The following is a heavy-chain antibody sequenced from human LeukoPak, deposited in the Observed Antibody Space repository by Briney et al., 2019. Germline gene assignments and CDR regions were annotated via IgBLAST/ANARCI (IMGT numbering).Heavy chain of an antibody. CDR3: AKEGYGSGSRPTVNLDY. J-gene: IGHJ4*02. D-gene: IGHD3-10*01. V-gene: IGHV3-64*01. Sequence: GGSLRLSCAASGFTFSSYAMHWVRQAPGKGLEYVSAISSNGGSTYYANSVKGRFTISRDNSKNSLYLQMHSLRAEDTALYYCAKEGYGSGSRPTVNLDYWGQGTLVTVSS. CDR2: ISSNGGST. CDR1: GFTFSSYA.